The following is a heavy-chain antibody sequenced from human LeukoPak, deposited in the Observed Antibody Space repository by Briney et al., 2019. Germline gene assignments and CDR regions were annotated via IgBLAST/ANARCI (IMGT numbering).Heavy chain of an antibody. CDR2: INPNSGGT. D-gene: IGHD6-19*01. Sequence: ASVKVSCKASGYTFTGYHMHWVRQAPGQGLEWMGWINPNSGGTNYAQKFQGRVTMTRDTSISTAYMELSRLRSDDTAVYYCARGWVAVAGTDYWGQGTLVTVSS. V-gene: IGHV1-2*02. CDR3: ARGWVAVAGTDY. CDR1: GYTFTGYH. J-gene: IGHJ4*02.